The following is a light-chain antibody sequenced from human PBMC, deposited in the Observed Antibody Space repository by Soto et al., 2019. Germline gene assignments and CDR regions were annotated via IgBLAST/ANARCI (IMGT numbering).Light chain of an antibody. CDR3: GSWDDSLNMV. CDR2: DDD. V-gene: IGLV1-51*01. J-gene: IGLJ2*01. CDR1: SSNIGGNS. Sequence: QSVLTQPPSVSAAPGQRVTISCSGSSSNIGGNSVSWYQQLPGTAPKLLIYDDDKRPSGIPDRFSGSKSGTSATLGITGFQTGDEADYYCGSWDDSLNMVFGGGTKVTVL.